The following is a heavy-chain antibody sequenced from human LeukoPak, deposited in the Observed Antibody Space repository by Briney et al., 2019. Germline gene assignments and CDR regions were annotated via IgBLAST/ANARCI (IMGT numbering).Heavy chain of an antibody. Sequence: SQTLSLTCTVSGGSISSGSYYWSWIRQPAGKGLEWIGRIYTSGSTNYNPSLKSRVTISVDTSKNQFSLKLSSVTAADTAVYYCARLFLRLGELSPIGYWGQGTLVTVSS. CDR1: GGSISSGSYY. V-gene: IGHV4-61*02. D-gene: IGHD3-16*02. J-gene: IGHJ4*02. CDR2: IYTSGST. CDR3: ARLFLRLGELSPIGY.